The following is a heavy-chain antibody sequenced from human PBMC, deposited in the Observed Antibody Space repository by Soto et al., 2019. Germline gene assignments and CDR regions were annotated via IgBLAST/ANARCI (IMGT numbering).Heavy chain of an antibody. CDR1: AFTFSSYG. J-gene: IGHJ4*02. CDR3: ARDVGGGNGMGLDY. CDR2: IWYDGSNK. Sequence: QVQLVESGGGVVQPGRSLRLSCAASAFTFSSYGMHWVRQAPGKGLEWVAVIWYDGSNKYYADSVKGRFTISRDNTKNTLYLQMNSLRAEDTAVYYCARDVGGGNGMGLDYWNQGTLVTVSS. V-gene: IGHV3-33*01. D-gene: IGHD2-15*01.